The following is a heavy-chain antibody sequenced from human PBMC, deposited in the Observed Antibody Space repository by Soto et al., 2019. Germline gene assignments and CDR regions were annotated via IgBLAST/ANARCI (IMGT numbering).Heavy chain of an antibody. J-gene: IGHJ6*03. CDR2: MNPNSGNT. CDR1: GYTFTSYD. CDR3: ARVARYCSSTSCYDYYYYYMDV. Sequence: QVQLVQSGAEVKKPGASVKVSCKASGYTFTSYDINWVRQATGQGLEWMGWMNPNSGNTGYAQKFQGRVTMTRNTSISTADMERSSLRSEDTAVYYGARVARYCSSTSCYDYYYYYMDVWGKGTTVTVSS. D-gene: IGHD2-2*01. V-gene: IGHV1-8*01.